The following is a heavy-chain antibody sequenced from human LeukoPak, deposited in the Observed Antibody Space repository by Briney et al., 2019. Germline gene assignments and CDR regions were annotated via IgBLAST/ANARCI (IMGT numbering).Heavy chain of an antibody. CDR1: GFTFSSYS. J-gene: IGHJ4*02. CDR2: ISSSSSYI. V-gene: IGHV3-21*01. CDR3: ARGPPISGNFWRGKNHPPDY. Sequence: GGSLRLSSAASGFTFSSYSMNWVRQAPGKGLEWVSSISSSSSYIYYVDSVKGRFTISRDNAKNSLYLQMNSLRTEDTAVYYCARGPPISGNFWRGKNHPPDYWGQGTLVTVSS. D-gene: IGHD3-3*01.